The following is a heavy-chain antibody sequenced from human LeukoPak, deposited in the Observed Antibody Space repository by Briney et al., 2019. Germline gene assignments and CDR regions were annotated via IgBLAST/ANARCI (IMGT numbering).Heavy chain of an antibody. V-gene: IGHV3-48*01. CDR2: IRSSGDMI. J-gene: IGHJ4*02. CDR1: GFTFSSYS. Sequence: GGSLRLSCATSGFTFSSYSMNWVRQAPGKGLEWVSYIRSSGDMIYYADSVKGRFTISRDNAKKSVYLQMNSLRGEDTAVYYCARGYCSSTNCLPFDYWGQGTLVTVSS. D-gene: IGHD2-2*01. CDR3: ARGYCSSTNCLPFDY.